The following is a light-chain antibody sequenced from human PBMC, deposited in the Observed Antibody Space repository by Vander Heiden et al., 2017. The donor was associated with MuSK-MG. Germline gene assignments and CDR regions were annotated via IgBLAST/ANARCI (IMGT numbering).Light chain of an antibody. J-gene: IGLJ2*01. CDR1: GRDVGAYDY. Sequence: QSALTQPASVSGSPALSLTSSCTGTGRDVGAYDYVSWYQQHPGKAPKLMIYDVTYRPSGVSDRFSGSKSGKTASLTIPGLQAEDEADYYCNADTSRNSLFGGGTKLTVL. CDR3: NADTSRNSL. CDR2: DVT. V-gene: IGLV2-14*01.